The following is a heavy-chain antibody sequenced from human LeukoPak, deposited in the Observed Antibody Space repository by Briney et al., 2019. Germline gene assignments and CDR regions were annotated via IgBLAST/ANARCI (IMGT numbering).Heavy chain of an antibody. CDR3: ARWRGSTSERSDY. J-gene: IGHJ4*02. CDR1: GFTFRDYW. D-gene: IGHD2-2*01. Sequence: GGSLRLSCTALGFTFRDYWLTWVRQAPGKGLDWVANIKQDGRAKYYVDSVKGRFTISRDNAKNSLYLQMDSLRVEDTATYYCARWRGSTSERSDYWGQGTLVTVSS. CDR2: IKQDGRAK. V-gene: IGHV3-7*01.